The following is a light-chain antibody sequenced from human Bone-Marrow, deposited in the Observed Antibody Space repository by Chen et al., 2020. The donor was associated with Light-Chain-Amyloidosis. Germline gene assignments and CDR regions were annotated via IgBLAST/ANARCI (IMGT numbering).Light chain of an antibody. CDR1: SSNIGAGYD. CDR3: QSYDSKLDVV. Sequence: QSVFTQPPSVSGAPGHRVTISCTGTSSNIGAGYDVHWYQQLPGAAPKLLISANTNRPAGVSDRFSGSTSGTSASLAITGLQADDEADYYCQSYDSKLDVVFGGGTKVTVL. V-gene: IGLV1-40*01. CDR2: ANT. J-gene: IGLJ2*01.